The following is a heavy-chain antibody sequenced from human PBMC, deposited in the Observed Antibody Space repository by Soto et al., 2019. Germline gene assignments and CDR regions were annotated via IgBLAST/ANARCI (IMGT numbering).Heavy chain of an antibody. V-gene: IGHV1-2*02. CDR1: GYTFTGYY. D-gene: IGHD2-8*01. CDR2: INPNSGGT. Sequence: ASVKVSCKASGYTFTGYYMHWVRQAPGQGLEWMGWINPNSGGTNYAQKFQGRVTMTRDTSISTAYMELSRLRSDDTAVYYCARGHCTNGVCHNWFDPWGQGALVTVSS. J-gene: IGHJ5*02. CDR3: ARGHCTNGVCHNWFDP.